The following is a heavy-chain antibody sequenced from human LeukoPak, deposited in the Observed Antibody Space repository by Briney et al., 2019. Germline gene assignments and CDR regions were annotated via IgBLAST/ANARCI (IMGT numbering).Heavy chain of an antibody. Sequence: GGSLRLSCAASGFTFSSYCMHWVRQAPGKGLVWVSRINSDGSSTTYADSVKGRFTISRDNAKNTLYLQMNSLRAEDTAVYYCARDQAEDFWSGYYGMDVWGQGTTVTVSS. D-gene: IGHD3-3*01. CDR3: ARDQAEDFWSGYYGMDV. CDR2: INSDGSST. J-gene: IGHJ6*02. CDR1: GFTFSSYC. V-gene: IGHV3-74*01.